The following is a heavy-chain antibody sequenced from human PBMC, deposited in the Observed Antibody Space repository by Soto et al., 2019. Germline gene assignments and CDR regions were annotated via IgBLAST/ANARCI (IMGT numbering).Heavy chain of an antibody. CDR1: GGSFSGYY. CDR2: INHSGST. J-gene: IGHJ6*02. V-gene: IGHV4-34*01. Sequence: KTSETLSLTCGVYGGSFSGYYWTWIRQPPGKGLEWIGEINHSGSTKYSPSLKSRVTISVDTSNNQFSLKLRSVTAADTAVYYCARHEIVEMLFGRRDYYGLDVWGQGTTVTVSS. CDR3: ARHEIVEMLFGRRDYYGLDV. D-gene: IGHD2-8*01.